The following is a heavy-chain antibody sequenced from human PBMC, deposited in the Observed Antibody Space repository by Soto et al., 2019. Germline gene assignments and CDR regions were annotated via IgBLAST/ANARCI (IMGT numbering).Heavy chain of an antibody. Sequence: QVQPVQSGAEVKKPGSSVKVSCEASRGTFSSYAISWVRQAPGQGLEWMGGIIPIFGTANYAQKFQGRVTITADESTSTAYMELSSLRSEDTAVYYCARVLGSDNLLNWFDPWGQGTLVTVSS. J-gene: IGHJ5*02. CDR2: IIPIFGTA. V-gene: IGHV1-69*01. D-gene: IGHD2-15*01. CDR1: RGTFSSYA. CDR3: ARVLGSDNLLNWFDP.